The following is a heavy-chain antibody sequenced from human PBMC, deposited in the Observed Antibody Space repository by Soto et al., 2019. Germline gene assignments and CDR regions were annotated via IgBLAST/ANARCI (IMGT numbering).Heavy chain of an antibody. CDR1: GFTFGDYA. J-gene: IGHJ4*02. CDR3: TRDPSHYDILTGWNY. Sequence: GGSLRLSCTASGFTFGDYAMSWFRQAPGKGLEWVGFIRSKAYGGTTEYAASVKGRFTISRDDSKSIAYLQMNSLKTEDTAVYYCTRDPSHYDILTGWNYWGQGTLVTVSS. D-gene: IGHD3-9*01. V-gene: IGHV3-49*03. CDR2: IRSKAYGGTT.